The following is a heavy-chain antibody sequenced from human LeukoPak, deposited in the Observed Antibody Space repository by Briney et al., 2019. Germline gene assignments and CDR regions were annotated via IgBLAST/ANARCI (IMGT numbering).Heavy chain of an antibody. CDR1: GFTFGNYW. J-gene: IGHJ5*01. Sequence: GGSLRLSCAASGFTFGNYWMHWVRQAPGKGLVWVSRIKGDGSHTIYADSVKGRFTISRDNAKDTLYLQMKSLRAEDTAVYYCVRDWDHFDFDSWGQGTLVTVSS. CDR3: VRDWDHFDFDS. D-gene: IGHD3-9*01. CDR2: IKGDGSHT. V-gene: IGHV3-74*01.